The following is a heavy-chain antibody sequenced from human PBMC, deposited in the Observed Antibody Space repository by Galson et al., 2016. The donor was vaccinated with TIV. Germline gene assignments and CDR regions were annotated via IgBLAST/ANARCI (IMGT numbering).Heavy chain of an antibody. CDR1: GFTFSGYA. CDR2: ISYDGGSK. V-gene: IGHV3-30*04. CDR3: ARDPTGYPSYYYLYGMDV. D-gene: IGHD1-1*01. J-gene: IGHJ6*02. Sequence: SLRLSCAASGFTFSGYALHWVRQAPGKGLEWVAVISYDGGSKYSADSVKGRFTISRDNSKNTVYLQMNSMRVEDTAVYYCARDPTGYPSYYYLYGMDVWGQETTVTVS.